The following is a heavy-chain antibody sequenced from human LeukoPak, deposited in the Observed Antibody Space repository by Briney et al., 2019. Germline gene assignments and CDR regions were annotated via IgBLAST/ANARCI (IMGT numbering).Heavy chain of an antibody. Sequence: ASVKVSCKASGYTFTSYYMHWVRQAPGQGLEWMGIINPSGGSTSYAQKFQGRVTMTRDTSTSTVYMELSSLKSEDTAVSYCARGIGGSYYVGYYFDYWGQGTLVTVSS. CDR3: ARGIGGSYYVGYYFDY. CDR2: INPSGGST. V-gene: IGHV1-46*01. J-gene: IGHJ4*02. D-gene: IGHD1-26*01. CDR1: GYTFTSYY.